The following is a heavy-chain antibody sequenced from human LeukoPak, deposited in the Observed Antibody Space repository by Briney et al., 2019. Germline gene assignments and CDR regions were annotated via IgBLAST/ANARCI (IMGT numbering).Heavy chain of an antibody. CDR2: ISAYNGNT. CDR1: GYTFTSYG. CDR3: ARVGLGYCSSTSCYEFDY. Sequence: GASVKVSCKASGYTFTSYGISWVRQAPGQGLEWMGWISAYNGNTNYAQKLQGRVTMTTDTSTSTAYMELRSLRSEDTAVYYCARVGLGYCSSTSCYEFDYWGQGTLVTVSS. J-gene: IGHJ4*02. V-gene: IGHV1-18*04. D-gene: IGHD2-2*01.